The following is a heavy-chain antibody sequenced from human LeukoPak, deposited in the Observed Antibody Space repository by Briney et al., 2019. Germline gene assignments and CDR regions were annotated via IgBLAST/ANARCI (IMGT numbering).Heavy chain of an antibody. CDR2: MNPNSGNT. J-gene: IGHJ6*03. Sequence: ASVKVSCKASGYTFTSYDINWVRQATGQGLEWMGWMNPNSGNTGYAQKFQGRVTMTRNTSISTAYMELSSLRSEDTAVYYCARVKLERLNFFDYYYMDVWGKGTTVTVSS. CDR1: GYTFTSYD. D-gene: IGHD1-1*01. V-gene: IGHV1-8*01. CDR3: ARVKLERLNFFDYYYMDV.